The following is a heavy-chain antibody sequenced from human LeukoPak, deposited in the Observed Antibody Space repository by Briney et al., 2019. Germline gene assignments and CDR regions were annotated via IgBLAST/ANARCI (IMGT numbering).Heavy chain of an antibody. CDR3: GGVVDFWSGYTPLDY. CDR2: INHSGST. V-gene: IGHV4-34*01. Sequence: SETLSLTCAVYGGSFSGYYWSWIRQPPGKGLEWIGEINHSGSTNYNPSLKSRVTISVDTSKNQFSLKLSSVTAADTAVYYCGGVVDFWSGYTPLDYWGQGTLVTVSS. D-gene: IGHD3-3*01. J-gene: IGHJ4*02. CDR1: GGSFSGYY.